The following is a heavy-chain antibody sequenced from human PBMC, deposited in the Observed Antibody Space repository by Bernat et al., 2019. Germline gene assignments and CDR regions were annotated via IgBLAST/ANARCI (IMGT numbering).Heavy chain of an antibody. D-gene: IGHD6-19*01. CDR2: ISGSGTTA. Sequence: EVQLVESGGGLVKPGGSLRLSCAASGFTFSTYGMSWVRQAPGKGLEWVSAISGSGTTAYYADSVKGRFTISRDNSKTTLYLQVDSLRVEDTAIYYCAKEVGFSSGWYDYWGQGTLVTVSS. CDR1: GFTFSTYG. V-gene: IGHV3-23*04. CDR3: AKEVGFSSGWYDY. J-gene: IGHJ4*02.